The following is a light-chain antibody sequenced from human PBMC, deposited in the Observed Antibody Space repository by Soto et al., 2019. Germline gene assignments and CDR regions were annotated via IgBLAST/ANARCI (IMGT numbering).Light chain of an antibody. V-gene: IGLV2-11*01. J-gene: IGLJ1*01. CDR3: CSYAGGYTYL. Sequence: QSALTQPRSVSGSPGQSVTVSCTGTSRDVGIYNYVSWYQQRPGTAPKVMIYDVTKRPSGVPDRFSGSKSANTASLTISGLQADDEADYYCCSYAGGYTYLFGTGTKLTVL. CDR1: SRDVGIYNY. CDR2: DVT.